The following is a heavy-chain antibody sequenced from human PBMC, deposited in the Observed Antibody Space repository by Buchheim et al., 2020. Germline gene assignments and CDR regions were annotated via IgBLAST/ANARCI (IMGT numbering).Heavy chain of an antibody. CDR3: ARERVDSLSYHYGMDV. Sequence: QVRLVESGGGLVKPGGSLRLSCAASGFTLSDYYMRWIRQAPGKGLGWGSSLSSSGTALWNADSVKGRFTISRVSAKNSLFLQLNSLRAEDTAVYYCARERVDSLSYHYGMDVWGQGTT. CDR1: GFTLSDYY. V-gene: IGHV3-11*01. D-gene: IGHD3-22*01. CDR2: LSSSGTAL. J-gene: IGHJ6*02.